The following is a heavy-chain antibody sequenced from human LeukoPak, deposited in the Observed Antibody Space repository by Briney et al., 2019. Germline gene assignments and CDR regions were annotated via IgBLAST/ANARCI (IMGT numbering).Heavy chain of an antibody. CDR2: ICHSGST. CDR3: ARDVDTAMVKGYYYYMDV. J-gene: IGHJ6*03. Sequence: SETLSLTCAVSGYSISSGYYWGWIRQPPGKGLEWIGSICHSGSTYYNPSLKSRVTISVDTSKNQFSLKLSSVTAADTAVYYCARDVDTAMVKGYYYYMDVWGKGTTVTVSS. V-gene: IGHV4-38-2*02. CDR1: GYSISSGYY. D-gene: IGHD5-18*01.